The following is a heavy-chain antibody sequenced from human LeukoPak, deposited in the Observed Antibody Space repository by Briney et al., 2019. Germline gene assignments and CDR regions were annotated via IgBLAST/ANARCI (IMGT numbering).Heavy chain of an antibody. CDR3: ATELKRYYYGSGSYRYTDY. D-gene: IGHD3-10*01. CDR1: GYTFTSYG. J-gene: IGHJ4*02. V-gene: IGHV1-18*01. Sequence: ASVXXXXXASGYTFTSYGIXWVRQAPGQGLEXMGWISAYNGNTNYAQKLQGRVTMTTDTSTSTAYMELRSLRSDDTAVYYCATELKRYYYGSGSYRYTDYWGQGTLVTVSS. CDR2: ISAYNGNT.